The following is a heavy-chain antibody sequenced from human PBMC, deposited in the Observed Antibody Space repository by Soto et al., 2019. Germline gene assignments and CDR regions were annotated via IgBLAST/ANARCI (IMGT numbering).Heavy chain of an antibody. D-gene: IGHD6-13*01. Sequence: QVQLQQWGAGLLKPSETLSLTCAVYGGSFSGYYWSWIRQPPGKGLEWIGEINHSGSTNYNPSLKSRVTISVDTSKHQFSLKLSSVTAADTAVYYCARDPSYSSSWLGGMDVWGQGTTVTVSS. CDR3: ARDPSYSSSWLGGMDV. J-gene: IGHJ6*02. V-gene: IGHV4-34*01. CDR1: GGSFSGYY. CDR2: INHSGST.